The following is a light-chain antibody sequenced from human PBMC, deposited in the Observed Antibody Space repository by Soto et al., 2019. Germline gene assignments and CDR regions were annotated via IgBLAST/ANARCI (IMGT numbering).Light chain of an antibody. CDR3: QQYGSSWT. Sequence: EIVLTQSPGTRSLSPGERATLSCRASQSVSSSYFAWYQQTPGQAPRLLIYGASSRATGIPDRFSGSGSGTDFTLTISRMEPEDFAVYYCQQYGSSWTFGQGTKVDIK. V-gene: IGKV3-20*01. CDR2: GAS. J-gene: IGKJ1*01. CDR1: QSVSSSY.